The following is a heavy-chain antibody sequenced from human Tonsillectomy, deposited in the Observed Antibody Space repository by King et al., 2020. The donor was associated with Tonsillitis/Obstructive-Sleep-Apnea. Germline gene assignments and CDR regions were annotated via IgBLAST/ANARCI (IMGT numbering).Heavy chain of an antibody. CDR2: ISGSGGST. V-gene: IGHV3-23*04. D-gene: IGHD3-22*01. CDR1: GFTFSSYA. CDR3: AKVNERIYYESTSYYFDY. J-gene: IGHJ4*02. Sequence: VQLVESGGGLVQPGGSLRLSCAASGFTFSSYAMSWVRQAPGKGLEWVSGISGSGGSTHYADSVKGRFTISRDNSKNTLYLQMNSLRAEDTAVYYCAKVNERIYYESTSYYFDYWGQGTLVTVSS.